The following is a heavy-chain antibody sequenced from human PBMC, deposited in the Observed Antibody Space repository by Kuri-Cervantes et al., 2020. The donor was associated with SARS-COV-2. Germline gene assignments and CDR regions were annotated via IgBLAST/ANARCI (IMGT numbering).Heavy chain of an antibody. V-gene: IGHV3-13*03. D-gene: IGHD5-12*01. Sequence: GESLKISCAACGFTFSSYDMHWVRQATGKGLEWVSAIGTAGDTYYPGSVKGQFTISRENAKNSLYLQMNSLRAEDTAVYYCARDRVGWLRSRTHKIDYWGQGTLVTVSS. J-gene: IGHJ4*02. CDR2: IGTAGDT. CDR1: GFTFSSYD. CDR3: ARDRVGWLRSRTHKIDY.